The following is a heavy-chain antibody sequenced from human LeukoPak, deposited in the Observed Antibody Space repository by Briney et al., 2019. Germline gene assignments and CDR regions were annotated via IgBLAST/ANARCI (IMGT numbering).Heavy chain of an antibody. J-gene: IGHJ6*02. CDR2: INSDGSGT. CDR1: GFTFSSYW. Sequence: GGSLRLSCAASGFTFSSYWMHWVRQAPGKGLVWVSRINSDGSGTNYADSVKGRFTISRDNNKNSLYLHMNSLRTEDTALYYCTRTGPYYYYGMDVWGQGTTVAVSS. V-gene: IGHV3-74*01. D-gene: IGHD3-9*01. CDR3: TRTGPYYYYGMDV.